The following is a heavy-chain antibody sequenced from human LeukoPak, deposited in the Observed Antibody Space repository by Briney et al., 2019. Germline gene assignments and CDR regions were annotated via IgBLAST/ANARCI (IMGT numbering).Heavy chain of an antibody. CDR1: GFSFRTRGVG. CDR3: AHIMLPRYKYDSSGYHYGYFDY. D-gene: IGHD3-22*01. Sequence: KSGPTLVNPTPTLTLTCTFSGFSFRTRGVGVGWIRQPPGKALEWLSLIYWDDDERYSPSLKSRLTITKDTSKNQVVLKMTNMDPVDTATYYCAHIMLPRYKYDSSGYHYGYFDYWGQGTLVTVSS. V-gene: IGHV2-5*02. J-gene: IGHJ4*02. CDR2: IYWDDDE.